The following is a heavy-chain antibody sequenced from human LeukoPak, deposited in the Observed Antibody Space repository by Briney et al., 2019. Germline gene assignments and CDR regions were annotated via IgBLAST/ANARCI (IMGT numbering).Heavy chain of an antibody. V-gene: IGHV1-2*02. Sequence: ASVKVSCKASGYTFTGYYMHWVRQAPGQGLEWMGWINPNSGGTNYAQKFQGRVTMTRDTSISTAYMELSRLRSDDTAVYYCAREGIPYCSGGSCYRPLDYWGQGTLVTVSS. CDR3: AREGIPYCSGGSCYRPLDY. CDR2: INPNSGGT. CDR1: GYTFTGYY. J-gene: IGHJ4*02. D-gene: IGHD2-15*01.